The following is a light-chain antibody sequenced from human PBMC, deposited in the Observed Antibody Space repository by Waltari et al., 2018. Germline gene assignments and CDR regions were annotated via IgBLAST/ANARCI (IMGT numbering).Light chain of an antibody. CDR3: GSYTSSTTLV. CDR1: SSDVGGYNY. V-gene: IGLV2-14*01. J-gene: IGLJ1*01. Sequence: QSALTQPASVSGSPGQSITISCTGTSSDVGGYNYVPWYQQYPDKAPQLIIYEVRYRPSGVSDRFSGSKSGNTASLTISGLQAEDEADYFCGSYTSSTTLVFGSGTKVTVL. CDR2: EVR.